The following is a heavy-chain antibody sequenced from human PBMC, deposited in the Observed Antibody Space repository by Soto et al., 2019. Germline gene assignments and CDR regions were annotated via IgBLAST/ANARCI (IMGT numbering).Heavy chain of an antibody. CDR2: IYYSGST. Sequence: PSETLSLTCTVSGGSINDLYWSWIRQPPGKGLEWIGYIYYSGSTDYNPSLKGRVTISVDTSKNQFSLKLRSVTAADTAVYYCARVGGVAARTFDYWGQGTLVTVSS. CDR1: GGSINDLY. CDR3: ARVGGVAARTFDY. J-gene: IGHJ4*02. D-gene: IGHD6-6*01. V-gene: IGHV4-59*11.